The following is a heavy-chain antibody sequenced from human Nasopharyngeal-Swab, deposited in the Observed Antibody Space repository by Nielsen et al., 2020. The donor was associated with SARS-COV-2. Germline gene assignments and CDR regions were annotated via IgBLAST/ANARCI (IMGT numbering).Heavy chain of an antibody. CDR2: IKQDGSEK. V-gene: IGHV3-7*01. Sequence: GGSLRLSCAASGFTFSSYWMSWVRQAPGKGLEWVANIKQDGSEKYYVDSVKGRFTISRDNAKNLLYLQMNSLRAEDTAVYYCASLSSSSWFFDYWGQGTLVTVSS. D-gene: IGHD6-13*01. CDR1: GFTFSSYW. CDR3: ASLSSSSWFFDY. J-gene: IGHJ4*02.